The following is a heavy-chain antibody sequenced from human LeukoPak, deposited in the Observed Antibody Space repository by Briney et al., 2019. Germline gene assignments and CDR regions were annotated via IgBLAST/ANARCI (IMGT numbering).Heavy chain of an antibody. CDR2: ITSSSSHT. V-gene: IGHV3-11*03. D-gene: IGHD5-24*01. CDR1: GFTFSDYY. Sequence: GGSLRLSCAASGFTFSDYYMSWIRQAPGKGLEWLSYITSSSSHTNYADSVKGRFTISRDNAKNSLYLQMDSLRAEDTAVYYCVRMAGGLWDYWGQGTLVTVSS. CDR3: VRMAGGLWDY. J-gene: IGHJ4*02.